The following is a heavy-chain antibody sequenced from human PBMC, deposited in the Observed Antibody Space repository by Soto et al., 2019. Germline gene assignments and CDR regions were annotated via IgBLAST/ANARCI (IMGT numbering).Heavy chain of an antibody. CDR3: AIEYLVRGVIIAGWFDP. Sequence: QVQLQESGPGLVKPSQTLSLTCTVSGGSISSGGYYWSWIRQHPGKGLEWIGYIYYSGSTYYNPSLKSRVTISVDTSKNQFSLKLSSVTAADTAVYYCAIEYLVRGVIIAGWFDPWGQGTLVTVSS. J-gene: IGHJ5*02. V-gene: IGHV4-31*03. CDR1: GGSISSGGYY. CDR2: IYYSGST. D-gene: IGHD3-10*01.